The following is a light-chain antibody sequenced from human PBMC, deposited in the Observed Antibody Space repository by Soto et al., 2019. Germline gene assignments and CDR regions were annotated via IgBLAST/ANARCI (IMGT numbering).Light chain of an antibody. CDR2: GNS. CDR1: STNIGAGYD. J-gene: IGLJ3*02. V-gene: IGLV1-40*01. Sequence: QAVVTQPPSVSGAPGQRVTISCTGSSTNIGAGYDVHWYQQHPGTAPRLLIYGNSNRPSGVPDRFSGSKSGTSASLAIAGLLAEDEEDYYCQSYDGSLSGSVFGGGTKLTVL. CDR3: QSYDGSLSGSV.